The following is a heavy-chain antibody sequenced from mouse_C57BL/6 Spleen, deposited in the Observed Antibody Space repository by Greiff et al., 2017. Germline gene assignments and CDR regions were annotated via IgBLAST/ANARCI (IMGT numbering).Heavy chain of an antibody. CDR1: GYAFTNYL. J-gene: IGHJ3*01. CDR3: AREDYYGSSSFAY. V-gene: IGHV1-54*01. CDR2: INPGSGGT. Sequence: QVQLQQSGAELVRPGTSVKVSCKASGYAFTNYLIAWVKQRPGQGLEWIGVINPGSGGTNYNEKFKGKATLTADKSSSTAYMQLSSLTSEDSAVYFCAREDYYGSSSFAYWGQGTLVTVSA. D-gene: IGHD1-1*01.